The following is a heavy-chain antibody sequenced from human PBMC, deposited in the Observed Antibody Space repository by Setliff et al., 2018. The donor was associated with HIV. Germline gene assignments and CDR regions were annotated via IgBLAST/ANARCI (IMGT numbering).Heavy chain of an antibody. CDR2: IVPIFGTV. D-gene: IGHD5-12*01. Sequence: KVSCKASGGTFSNHAVTWVRQAPGQGLEWMGGIVPIFGTVNYAQKFQGRITISADESTRTSYMELSSLRPEDTAVYYCAIDVIGGWLRPMPDFWGPGTLVTVS. CDR1: GGTFSNHA. CDR3: AIDVIGGWLRPMPDF. J-gene: IGHJ4*02. V-gene: IGHV1-69*01.